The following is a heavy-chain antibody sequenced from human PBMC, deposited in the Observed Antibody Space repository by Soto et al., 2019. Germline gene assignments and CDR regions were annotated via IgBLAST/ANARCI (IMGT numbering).Heavy chain of an antibody. J-gene: IGHJ6*02. CDR2: MNPNSGNT. CDR3: SSWPEGYFYYGMDV. V-gene: IGHV1-8*01. CDR1: GYTFTSYD. Sequence: QVQLVQSGAEVKKPGASVKVSCKASGYTFTSYDINWVRQATGQGLEWMGWMNPNSGNTGYAQKFQGRVTMTRNTTISTAYTKLSSLRSGDTDVYSCSSWPEGYFYYGMDVWGQGTTVTVSS.